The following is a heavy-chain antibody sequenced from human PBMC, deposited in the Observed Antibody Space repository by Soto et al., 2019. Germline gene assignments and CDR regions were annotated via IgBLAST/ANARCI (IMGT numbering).Heavy chain of an antibody. D-gene: IGHD3-10*01. Sequence: GESLKISCKGSGYSFTTYWIAWVRQMPGKGLEWVGIIYPGDSDTRYSPSFEGHVTISVDKSISTAFLQWNSLKASDNAIYYCARHSTSAPKDYWGQGTLVTVS. J-gene: IGHJ4*01. CDR2: IYPGDSDT. V-gene: IGHV5-51*01. CDR3: ARHSTSAPKDY. CDR1: GYSFTTYW.